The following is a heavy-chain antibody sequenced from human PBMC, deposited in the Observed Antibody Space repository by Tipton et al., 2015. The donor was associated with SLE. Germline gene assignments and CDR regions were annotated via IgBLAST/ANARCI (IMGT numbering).Heavy chain of an antibody. CDR3: ARGVSGYFHYCYMDV. J-gene: IGHJ6*03. CDR1: GGSLSGYS. CDR2: INHGGST. Sequence: TLSLTCAVYGGSLSGYSWSWIRQPPGKGLEWIGEINHGGSTNYNPSLKSRVAISLDTPKNQFSLRLSPVTAADTAVYYCARGVSGYFHYCYMDVWGRGTTVTISS. V-gene: IGHV4-34*01. D-gene: IGHD3-10*01.